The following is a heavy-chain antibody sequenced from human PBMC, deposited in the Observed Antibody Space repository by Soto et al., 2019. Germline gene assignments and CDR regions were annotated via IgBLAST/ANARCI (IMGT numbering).Heavy chain of an antibody. CDR2: INPNSGGT. J-gene: IGHJ6*02. CDR1: GYTFTGYY. Sequence: ASVKVSCKASGYTFTGYYMHWVRQAPGQGLEWMGWINPNSGGTNYAQKFQGWVTMTRDTSISTAYMELSRLRYDDTAVYYCARDIVVVVAARDYYYGMDVWGQGTTVTVSS. V-gene: IGHV1-2*04. D-gene: IGHD2-15*01. CDR3: ARDIVVVVAARDYYYGMDV.